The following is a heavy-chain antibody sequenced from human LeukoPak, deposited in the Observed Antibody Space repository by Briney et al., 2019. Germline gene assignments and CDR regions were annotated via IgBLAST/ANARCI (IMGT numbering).Heavy chain of an antibody. V-gene: IGHV1-69*01. D-gene: IGHD3-3*01. J-gene: IGHJ5*02. CDR1: GGTFSSYA. CDR3: ARDSYDFWSGYPHTNWFDP. CDR2: IIPIFGTA. Sequence: SVKVSCKASGGTFSSYAISWVRQAPGQGLEWMGGIIPIFGTANYAQKFQGRVTITADESASTAYMELSSLRSEDTAVYYCARDSYDFWSGYPHTNWFDPWGQGTLVTVSS.